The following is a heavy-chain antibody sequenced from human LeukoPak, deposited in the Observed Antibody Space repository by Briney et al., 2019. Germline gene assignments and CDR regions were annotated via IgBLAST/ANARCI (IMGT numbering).Heavy chain of an antibody. D-gene: IGHD6-13*01. Sequence: SETLSLTCTVSGGSISSYYWSWIRQPPGKGLEWIGYIYYSGSTNYNPSLKSRVTISVDTSKNQFSLKLSSVTAADTAVYYCARGLKVAAAGYYFDYWGQGTLVTVSS. CDR2: IYYSGST. J-gene: IGHJ4*02. CDR1: GGSISSYY. CDR3: ARGLKVAAAGYYFDY. V-gene: IGHV4-59*08.